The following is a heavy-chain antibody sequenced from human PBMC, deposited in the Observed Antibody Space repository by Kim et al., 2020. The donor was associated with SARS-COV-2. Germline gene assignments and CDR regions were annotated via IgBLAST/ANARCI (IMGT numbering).Heavy chain of an antibody. D-gene: IGHD6-25*01. CDR2: SRK. J-gene: IGHJ4*02. CDR3: AAGGSAAGV. Sequence: SRKNYVDSVKGRFPNSRDSAKTSLYLQMNRLRAEDTAVYYCAAGGSAAGVWGQGTLVTVSS. V-gene: IGHV3-7*01.